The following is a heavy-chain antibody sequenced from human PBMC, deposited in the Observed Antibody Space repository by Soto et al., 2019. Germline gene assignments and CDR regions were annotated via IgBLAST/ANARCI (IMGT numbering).Heavy chain of an antibody. CDR3: ARRRAYCGGDCYFDY. D-gene: IGHD2-21*02. Sequence: QLQLQESGPGLVKPSETLSLTCTVSGGSISSSSYYWGWIRQPPGKGLEWIGSIYYSGSTYYNPSLKSRVTISVDTSKNQFSLKLSSVTAADTAVYYCARRRAYCGGDCYFDYWGQGTLVTVSS. CDR1: GGSISSSSYY. J-gene: IGHJ4*02. V-gene: IGHV4-39*01. CDR2: IYYSGST.